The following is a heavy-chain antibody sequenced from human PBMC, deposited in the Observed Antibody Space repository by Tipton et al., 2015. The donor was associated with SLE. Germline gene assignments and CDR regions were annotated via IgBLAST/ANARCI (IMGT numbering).Heavy chain of an antibody. CDR1: GFTFSSYG. Sequence: SGFTFSSYGMHWVRQAPGKGLEWVAFIRYDGSNKYYADSVKGRFTISRDNSKNTLYLQMNSLRAEDTAVYYCAKAGGYDRDAFDIWGQGTMVPVSS. V-gene: IGHV3-30*02. D-gene: IGHD3-22*01. J-gene: IGHJ3*02. CDR3: AKAGGYDRDAFDI. CDR2: IRYDGSNK.